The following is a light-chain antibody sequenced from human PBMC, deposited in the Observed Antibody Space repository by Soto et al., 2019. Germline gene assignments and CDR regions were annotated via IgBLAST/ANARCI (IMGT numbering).Light chain of an antibody. Sequence: QAVVTQEPSLTVSPGATVTLTCTSSTGAVTGGYYPSWFQQKPGQAPRALIYSTRMRYSWTPARFSGSLVGGKAALTLSSAQSEDEAYYYCLLYFSSSYLVFGGGTKLTVL. V-gene: IGLV7-43*01. J-gene: IGLJ2*01. CDR3: LLYFSSSYLV. CDR1: TGAVTGGYY. CDR2: STR.